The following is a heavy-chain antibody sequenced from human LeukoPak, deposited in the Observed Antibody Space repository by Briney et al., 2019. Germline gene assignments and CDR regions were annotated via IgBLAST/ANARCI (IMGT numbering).Heavy chain of an antibody. V-gene: IGHV4-34*01. J-gene: IGHJ4*02. CDR3: ARDPCSTINCPLRF. CDR2: INHSGRT. D-gene: IGHD2-2*01. Sequence: TSETLSLTCAVSGGSLSGSYCTWIRQSPGKGLEWIGEINHSGRTNYNPSLGRRASISVDTSKRQFSLTLTLVTAADTAVYYCARDPCSTINCPLRFWGQGTLVTVSS. CDR1: GGSLSGSY.